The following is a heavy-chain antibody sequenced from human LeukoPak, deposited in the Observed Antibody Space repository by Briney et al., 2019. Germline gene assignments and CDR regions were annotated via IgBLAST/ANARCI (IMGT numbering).Heavy chain of an antibody. CDR2: IRSKAYGGTT. CDR3: TRDEADTAMVMSWFDP. D-gene: IGHD5-18*01. J-gene: IGHJ5*02. V-gene: IGHV3-49*04. CDR1: GFTFGDYA. Sequence: PGRSLSLSSTASGFTFGDYAMNWVRQAPGKGLEWVGFIRSKAYGGTTEYAASVKGRFTISRDDSKSIAYLQMNSLKTEDTAVYYCTRDEADTAMVMSWFDPWGQATLGTVSS.